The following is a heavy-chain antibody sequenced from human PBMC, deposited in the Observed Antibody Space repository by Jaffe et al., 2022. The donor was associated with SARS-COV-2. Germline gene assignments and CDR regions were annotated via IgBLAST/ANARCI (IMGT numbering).Heavy chain of an antibody. CDR1: GFTFSSYA. CDR2: ISYDGSNK. J-gene: IGHJ4*02. CDR3: ARSRQLLSNFDY. Sequence: QVQLVESGGGVVQPGRSLRLSCAASGFTFSSYAMHWVRQAPGKGLEWVAVISYDGSNKYYADSVKGRFTISRDNSKNTLYLQMNSLRAEDTAVYYCARSRQLLSNFDYWGQGTLVTVSS. D-gene: IGHD2-2*01. V-gene: IGHV3-30-3*01.